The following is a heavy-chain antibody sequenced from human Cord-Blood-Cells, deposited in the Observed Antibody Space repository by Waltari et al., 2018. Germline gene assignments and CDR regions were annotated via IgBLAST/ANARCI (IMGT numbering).Heavy chain of an antibody. V-gene: IGHV3-33*01. Sequence: QVQLVESGGGVVQPGRSLRLSCAASGFTFSSYGMHWVRQAPGKGREWVAVIWYDGSNKYYADSVKGRFTISRDNSKNTLYLQMNSLRAEDTAVYYCARDLGGGWFDPWGQGTLVTVSS. CDR2: IWYDGSNK. CDR1: GFTFSSYG. D-gene: IGHD3-16*01. J-gene: IGHJ5*02. CDR3: ARDLGGGWFDP.